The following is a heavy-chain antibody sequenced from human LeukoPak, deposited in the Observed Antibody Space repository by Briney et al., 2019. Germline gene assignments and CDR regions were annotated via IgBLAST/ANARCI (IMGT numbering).Heavy chain of an antibody. Sequence: SETLSLPFTVSGGSISSYYWSWIRQPPGKGLEWIGYIYYSGSTNYNPSLKSRVTISVDTSKNQFSLKLSSVTAADTAVYYCAREREGYHYGMDVWGQGTTVTVSS. CDR1: GGSISSYY. CDR3: AREREGYHYGMDV. V-gene: IGHV4-59*01. D-gene: IGHD2-2*01. J-gene: IGHJ6*02. CDR2: IYYSGST.